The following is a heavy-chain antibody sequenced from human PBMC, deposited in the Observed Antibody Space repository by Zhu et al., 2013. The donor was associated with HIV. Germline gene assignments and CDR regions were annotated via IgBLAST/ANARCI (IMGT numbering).Heavy chain of an antibody. CDR1: GFTFSSYW. J-gene: IGHJ4*02. CDR3: FCGYPSGSTPHVDY. D-gene: IGHD3-22*01. V-gene: IGHV3-74*01. Sequence: EVQLVESGGGLVQPGGSLRLSCAASGFTFSSYWMHWVRQAPGKGLVWVSRINSDGGTTNYADSVKGRFTISRDNAKNTLFLQMNSLRAEDTAVYYCFCGYPSGSTPHVDYWGQGTLVTVSS. CDR2: INSDGGTT.